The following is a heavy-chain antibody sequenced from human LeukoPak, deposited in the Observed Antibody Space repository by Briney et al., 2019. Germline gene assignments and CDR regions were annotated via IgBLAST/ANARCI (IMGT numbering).Heavy chain of an antibody. CDR1: GFTFRSYE. CDR3: AKRASGSGTSLYYFDY. V-gene: IGHV3-23*01. CDR2: ISNSGGST. Sequence: GGSLRLSCAASGFTFRSYEMNWVRQAPGKGLEWVSVISNSGGSTFYADSVKGRFTISRDNSKNTLYLQMNSLRAEDTAVYYCAKRASGSGTSLYYFDYWGQGTLVTVSS. J-gene: IGHJ4*02. D-gene: IGHD3-10*01.